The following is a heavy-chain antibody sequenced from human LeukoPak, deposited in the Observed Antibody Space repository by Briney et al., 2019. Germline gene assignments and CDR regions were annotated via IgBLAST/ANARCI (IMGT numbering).Heavy chain of an antibody. CDR1: GFSFNSYA. D-gene: IGHD5-12*01. J-gene: IGHJ4*02. Sequence: GSLRLSCAASGFSFNSYAMSWVRQAPGKGLEWVSIIIASSGATFYADSVKGRFTISRDTSKNTLYLQLNSLRLEDTAVYYCAKGGYDYIEVAYFDFWGQGTLVTVSS. V-gene: IGHV3-23*01. CDR3: AKGGYDYIEVAYFDF. CDR2: IIASSGAT.